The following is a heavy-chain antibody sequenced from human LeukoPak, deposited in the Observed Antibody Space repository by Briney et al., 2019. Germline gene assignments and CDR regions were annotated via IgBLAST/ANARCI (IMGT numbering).Heavy chain of an antibody. CDR3: IRNHDSSGYYFDY. Sequence: GGSLRLSCAASGFTFSGSAIHWVRQASGKGLDWVGRIRSEANSYATTYGASVNGRFTISRDDSKNTAYLQMDSLKTEDTAMYYCIRNHDSSGYYFDYWGQGTLVTVSS. CDR1: GFTFSGSA. J-gene: IGHJ4*02. V-gene: IGHV3-73*01. CDR2: IRSEANSYAT. D-gene: IGHD3-22*01.